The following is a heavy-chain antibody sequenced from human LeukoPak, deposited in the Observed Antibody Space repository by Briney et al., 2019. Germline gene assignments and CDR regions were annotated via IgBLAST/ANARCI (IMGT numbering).Heavy chain of an antibody. CDR1: GFTFSSYS. J-gene: IGHJ4*02. Sequence: GGSLRLSCAASGFTFSSYSMNWVRQAPGKGLEWVSYISSSSSTIYYADSVKGRFTISRDNAKNSLYLQMNSLRAEDTAVYYCAKVEREYGDPFDYWGQGTLVTVSS. V-gene: IGHV3-48*01. CDR3: AKVEREYGDPFDY. CDR2: ISSSSSTI. D-gene: IGHD4-17*01.